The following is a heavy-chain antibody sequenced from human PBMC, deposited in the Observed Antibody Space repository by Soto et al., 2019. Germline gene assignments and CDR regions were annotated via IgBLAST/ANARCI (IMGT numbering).Heavy chain of an antibody. CDR3: PSKRKAALAY. CDR2: IYYSGST. CDR1: GGSISSGGYY. Sequence: SETLSLTCTVSGGSISSGGYYWSWIRQHPGKGLEWIGYIYYSGSTYYNPSLKSRVTISVDTSKNQFSLKLSSVTAADTAVYYCPSKRKAALAYGGQGALDTVSS. J-gene: IGHJ4*01. V-gene: IGHV4-31*03.